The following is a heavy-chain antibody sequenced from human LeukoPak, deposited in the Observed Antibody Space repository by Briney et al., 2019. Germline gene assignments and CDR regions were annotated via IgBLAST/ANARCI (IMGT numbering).Heavy chain of an antibody. CDR2: IRYDGSSK. D-gene: IGHD5-18*01. Sequence: PGGSLRLSCAASGFTFSSYGMHWVRQAPGKGLEWVAFIRYDGSSKYYADSVKGRFTISRDNSKNTLYLQMNSLRAEDTAVYYCAKGPVLSYSYEPGYYFDYWGQGTLVTVSS. CDR1: GFTFSSYG. J-gene: IGHJ4*02. V-gene: IGHV3-30*02. CDR3: AKGPVLSYSYEPGYYFDY.